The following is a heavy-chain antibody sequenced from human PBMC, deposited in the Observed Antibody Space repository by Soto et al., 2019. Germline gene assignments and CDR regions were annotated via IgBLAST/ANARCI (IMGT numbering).Heavy chain of an antibody. J-gene: IGHJ5*02. Sequence: SVKVSCKASGGTFNNYGINWVRQAPGQGLEWMGGVIPLFGAANYAQKFQGRVTITADASTSVVYMQLSSLRSEDTAVYYCAREQHDPYDASGYYFNWFDLWGQGTLVPVSA. V-gene: IGHV1-69*13. D-gene: IGHD3-22*01. CDR2: VIPLFGAA. CDR1: GGTFNNYG. CDR3: AREQHDPYDASGYYFNWFDL.